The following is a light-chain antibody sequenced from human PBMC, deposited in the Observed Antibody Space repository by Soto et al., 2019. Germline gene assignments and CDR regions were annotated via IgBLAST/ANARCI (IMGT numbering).Light chain of an antibody. V-gene: IGKV1-9*01. J-gene: IGKJ4*01. CDR3: QQVNSFPPFT. Sequence: DIQLTQSPSFLSASVGDRVTITCRASQDISSSLAWYQQKPGKAPKILMYAASSLESWVPSRFSGSGSGTDFTLTISSLHPDDFATYYCQQVNSFPPFTFGGGTTVEIK. CDR2: AAS. CDR1: QDISSS.